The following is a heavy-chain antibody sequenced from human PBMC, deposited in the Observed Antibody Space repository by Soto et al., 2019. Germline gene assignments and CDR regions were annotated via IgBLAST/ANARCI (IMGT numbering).Heavy chain of an antibody. CDR1: GGTFSNYA. CDR3: ARDDSGFSGSHYIDYFNY. V-gene: IGHV1-69*13. J-gene: IGHJ4*02. D-gene: IGHD1-26*01. CDR2: IIPIFGTT. Sequence: PSVKVSCKASGGTFSNYALSWVRQAPGQGLEWMGDIIPIFGTTNNAQKFQGRVTITADEATSTAYMELSSLTSEDTAVYYCARDDSGFSGSHYIDYFNYWGQGALVTVSS.